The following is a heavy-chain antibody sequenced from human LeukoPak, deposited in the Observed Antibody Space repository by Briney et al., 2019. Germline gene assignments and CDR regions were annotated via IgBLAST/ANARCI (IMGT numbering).Heavy chain of an antibody. CDR3: ARGRAVRGVFRPDYYFDY. CDR1: GGSISSGGYY. CDR2: IYYSGST. D-gene: IGHD3-10*01. Sequence: SETLSLTCTVSGGSISSGGYYWSWIRQHPGKGLEWIGYIYYSGSTYYNPSLKSRVTISVDTSKNQFSLKLSSVTAADTAVYYCARGRAVRGVFRPDYYFDYWGQGTLVTVSS. J-gene: IGHJ4*02. V-gene: IGHV4-31*03.